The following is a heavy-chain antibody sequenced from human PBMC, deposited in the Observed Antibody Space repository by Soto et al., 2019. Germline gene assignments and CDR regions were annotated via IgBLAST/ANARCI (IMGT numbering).Heavy chain of an antibody. Sequence: ASVKVSCKASGGTFSSYAISWVRQAPGQGLEWMGGIIPIFGTANYAQKFQGRVTITADKSTSTAYMELSSLRSEDTAVYYCARVVTIFGVVMGAAYNSIDVWDQGTTGTVSS. J-gene: IGHJ6*02. CDR1: GGTFSSYA. CDR3: ARVVTIFGVVMGAAYNSIDV. CDR2: IIPIFGTA. D-gene: IGHD3-3*01. V-gene: IGHV1-69*06.